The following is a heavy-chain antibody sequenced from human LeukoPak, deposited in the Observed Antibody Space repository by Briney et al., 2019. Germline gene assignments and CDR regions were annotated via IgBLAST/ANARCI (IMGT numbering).Heavy chain of an antibody. D-gene: IGHD2-15*01. V-gene: IGHV3-7*01. CDR2: IKQGGGEK. J-gene: IGHJ4*02. CDR1: GFTFSSYW. CDR3: ARDGYCIGASCWTGSFEY. Sequence: PGGSLRLSCAASGFTFSSYWMSWVRQAPGKGLEWVANIKQGGGEKYYVDSVKGRFTISRDNTKNSLYLQMNSLRGEDTAVYYCARDGYCIGASCWTGSFEYWGQGILVTVSS.